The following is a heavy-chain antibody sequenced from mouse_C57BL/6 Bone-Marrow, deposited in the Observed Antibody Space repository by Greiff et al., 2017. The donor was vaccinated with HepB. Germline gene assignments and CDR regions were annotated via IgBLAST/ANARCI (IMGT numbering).Heavy chain of an antibody. V-gene: IGHV5-6*01. Sequence: EVQLVESGGDLVKPGGSLKLSCAASGFTFSSYGMSWVRQTPDKRLEWVATISSGGSYTYYPDSVKGRFTISRDNAKNTLYRQMSSLKSEDTAMYYCASHMVPSYWYFGVCGTGTTVTVSS. J-gene: IGHJ1*03. D-gene: IGHD2-1*01. CDR3: ASHMVPSYWYFGV. CDR2: ISSGGSYT. CDR1: GFTFSSYG.